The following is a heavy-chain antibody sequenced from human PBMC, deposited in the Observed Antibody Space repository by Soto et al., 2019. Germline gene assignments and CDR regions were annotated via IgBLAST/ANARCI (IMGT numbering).Heavy chain of an antibody. Sequence: PGGSLRLSCAASGFTFSSYAMSWVRQAPGKGLEWVSAISGSGGSTYYADSVKGRFTISRDNSKNTLYLQMNSPRAEDTAVYYCAKVAFNPIITGSRAYWGQGTLVTVSS. CDR3: AKVAFNPIITGSRAY. D-gene: IGHD1-20*01. CDR2: ISGSGGST. V-gene: IGHV3-23*01. CDR1: GFTFSSYA. J-gene: IGHJ4*02.